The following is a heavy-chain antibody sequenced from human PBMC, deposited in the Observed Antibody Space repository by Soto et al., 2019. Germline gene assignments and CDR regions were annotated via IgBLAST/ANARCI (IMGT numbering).Heavy chain of an antibody. Sequence: GGSLRLSCAASGFTFSNAWMSWVRQAPGKGLEWVGRIKSKTDGGTTDYAAPVKGRFTISRDDSKNTLYLQMNSLKTEDTAVYYCTTDRYYYDSSGYSKFDYWGQGTLVTVSS. CDR2: IKSKTDGGTT. CDR1: GFTFSNAW. V-gene: IGHV3-15*01. J-gene: IGHJ4*02. D-gene: IGHD3-22*01. CDR3: TTDRYYYDSSGYSKFDY.